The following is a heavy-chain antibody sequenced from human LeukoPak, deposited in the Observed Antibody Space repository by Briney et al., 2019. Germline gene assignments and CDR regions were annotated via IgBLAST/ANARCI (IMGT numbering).Heavy chain of an antibody. V-gene: IGHV3-66*01. CDR3: ARAGPDRRGSSYGMGG. D-gene: IGHD2-15*01. Sequence: GGSLRLSCAASGFTVSSNYMSWVRQAPGKGLEWVSVIYSGGSTYYADSVKGRFTISRDNSKNTLYLQMNSLRAEDTAVYYCARAGPDRRGSSYGMGGLGQCSTVAGCS. CDR1: GFTVSSNY. CDR2: IYSGGST. J-gene: IGHJ6*01.